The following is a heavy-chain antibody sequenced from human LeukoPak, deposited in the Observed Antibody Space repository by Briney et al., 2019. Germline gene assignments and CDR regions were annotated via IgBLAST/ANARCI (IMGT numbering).Heavy chain of an antibody. D-gene: IGHD3-22*01. J-gene: IGHJ1*01. V-gene: IGHV3-7*05. CDR3: AREEDSSGYYYGAH. Sequence: PGGSLRLSCAASGFTFSSYWMSWVRQAPGKGLEWVAKIKQDGSEKYYVDSVKGRFTISRDNAKNSLYLQMNSLRAEDTAVYYCAREEDSSGYYYGAHWGQGTLVTVSS. CDR1: GFTFSSYW. CDR2: IKQDGSEK.